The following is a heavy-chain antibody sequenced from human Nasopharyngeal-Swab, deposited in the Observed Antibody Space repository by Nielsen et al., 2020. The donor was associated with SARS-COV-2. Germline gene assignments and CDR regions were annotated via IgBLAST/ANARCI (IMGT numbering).Heavy chain of an antibody. CDR1: EPVSSNY. V-gene: IGHV3-53*01. CDR2: IYSGGST. Sequence: GESLKISCAASEPVSSNYMNWVRQAPGKGLEWVSVIYSGGSTYYADSVQGRFTISRDISKNTLYLQMNSLTVEDTAMYYCGRNVRGYAYGYWGQGTLVTVSS. D-gene: IGHD5-18*01. CDR3: GRNVRGYAYGY. J-gene: IGHJ4*02.